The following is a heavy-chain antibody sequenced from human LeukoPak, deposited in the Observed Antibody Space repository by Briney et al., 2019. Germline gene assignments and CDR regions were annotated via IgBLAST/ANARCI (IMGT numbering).Heavy chain of an antibody. J-gene: IGHJ4*02. Sequence: ASVKVSCKASGYTFINYNTHWVRQAPGQGLEWMGVINPSDGSTSYAQKFQGRATMTRDTSTTTVYMELSSLRSEDTAVYYCASTSVPSYLVGLDYWGQGTLVTVSS. V-gene: IGHV1-46*01. CDR1: GYTFINYN. D-gene: IGHD1-26*01. CDR2: INPSDGST. CDR3: ASTSVPSYLVGLDY.